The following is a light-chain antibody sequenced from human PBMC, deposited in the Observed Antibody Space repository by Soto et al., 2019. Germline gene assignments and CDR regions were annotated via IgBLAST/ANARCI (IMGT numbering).Light chain of an antibody. J-gene: IGKJ5*01. Sequence: EIVLTQSPGTPSLSPGESATLSCMASRSVSNYLAWYQQKPGQAPRLLIYDASSRPTDIPARFSGSGSGTDFTLTISSLEPEDFALYYCQQRSNWPITFGQGTRLEIK. CDR3: QQRSNWPIT. CDR1: RSVSNY. CDR2: DAS. V-gene: IGKV3-11*01.